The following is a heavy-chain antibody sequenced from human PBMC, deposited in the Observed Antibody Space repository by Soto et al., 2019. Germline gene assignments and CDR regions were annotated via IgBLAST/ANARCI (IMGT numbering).Heavy chain of an antibody. J-gene: IGHJ4*02. V-gene: IGHV4-31*03. CDR1: GGSISSGGYY. Sequence: PSETLSLTCTVSGGSISSGGYYWSWIRQHPGKGLEWIGYIYYSGSTYYNPSLKSRVTISVDTSKNQFSLKLSSVTAADTAVYYCARAPGGGYDWRGPFDYWGQGTLVTVSS. CDR2: IYYSGST. CDR3: ARAPGGGYDWRGPFDY. D-gene: IGHD5-12*01.